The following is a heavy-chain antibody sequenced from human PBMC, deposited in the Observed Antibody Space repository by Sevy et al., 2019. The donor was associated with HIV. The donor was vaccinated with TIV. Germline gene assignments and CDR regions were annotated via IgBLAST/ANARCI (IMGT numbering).Heavy chain of an antibody. Sequence: GGSLRLSCAASGFSVSTHAMHWVRQAPGKGLEWVALISYDGSSKYYADSVKGRPTISRDNSKNTLYLQMSSLGPDDTAVYYCTRDAGYSTGWYPSDYWGQGTLVTVSS. D-gene: IGHD6-19*01. CDR3: TRDAGYSTGWYPSDY. J-gene: IGHJ4*02. CDR1: GFSVSTHA. V-gene: IGHV3-30-3*01. CDR2: ISYDGSSK.